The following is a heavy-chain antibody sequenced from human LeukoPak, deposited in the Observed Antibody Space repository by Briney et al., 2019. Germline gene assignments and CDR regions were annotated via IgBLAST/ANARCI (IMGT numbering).Heavy chain of an antibody. CDR3: TRVRNSNDWWGAFDI. CDR2: ISPKNGNT. CDR1: GYAFETSS. Sequence: ASVNVSCKAFGYAFETSSISWVRQAPGQRLEWMGWISPKNGNTHYAQGVQGRVTMTTDTSRSTAYMELRSLRSDDTAVYYCTRVRNSNDWWGAFDIWGQGTMVTVSS. J-gene: IGHJ3*02. D-gene: IGHD2-8*02. V-gene: IGHV1-18*01.